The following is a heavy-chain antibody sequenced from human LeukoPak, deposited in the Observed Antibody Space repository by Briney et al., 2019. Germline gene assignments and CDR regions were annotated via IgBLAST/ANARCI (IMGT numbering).Heavy chain of an antibody. D-gene: IGHD6-19*01. Sequence: GGSLRLSCTASGFTFGSHWMIWARQAPGKGLEWVANIKQDGSEKYYVDSVKGRFTISRDNAKNSLYLQMNILTAEDTALYYCARDFDSGWYWDYWGQGTLVTVSS. CDR3: ARDFDSGWYWDY. CDR2: IKQDGSEK. V-gene: IGHV3-7*01. J-gene: IGHJ4*02. CDR1: GFTFGSHW.